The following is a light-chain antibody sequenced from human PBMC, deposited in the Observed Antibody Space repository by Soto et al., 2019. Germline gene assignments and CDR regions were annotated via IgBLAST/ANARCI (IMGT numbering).Light chain of an antibody. V-gene: IGLV2-14*03. CDR2: DVS. J-gene: IGLJ1*01. Sequence: ALTQPASVSGSPGQSITISCTGTSSDVGGYNYVSWYQHHPGKAPKLMIYDVSNRPSGVSNRFSGSKSGNTASLTISGLQPEDEADYYCCSYTTSNTRQIVFGTGTRSPS. CDR1: SSDVGGYNY. CDR3: CSYTTSNTRQIV.